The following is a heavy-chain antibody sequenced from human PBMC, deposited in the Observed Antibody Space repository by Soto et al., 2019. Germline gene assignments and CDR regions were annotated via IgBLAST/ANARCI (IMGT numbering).Heavy chain of an antibody. V-gene: IGHV5-10-1*01. J-gene: IGHJ6*02. D-gene: IGHD2-8*01. CDR1: GYSFTSYW. Sequence: GESLKISCKGSGYSFTSYWISWVRQMPGKGLEWMGRIDPSDSYTNYSPSFQGHVAISADKSISTAYLQWSSLKASDTAMYYCARLPGYCTNGVCYYYYGMDVWGQGTTVTVS. CDR2: IDPSDSYT. CDR3: ARLPGYCTNGVCYYYYGMDV.